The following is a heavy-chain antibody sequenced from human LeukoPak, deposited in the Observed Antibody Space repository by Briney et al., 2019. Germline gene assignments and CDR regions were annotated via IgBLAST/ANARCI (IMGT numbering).Heavy chain of an antibody. D-gene: IGHD3-3*01. CDR3: ARSEYDFWSGNPILDP. J-gene: IGHJ5*02. V-gene: IGHV1-8*01. CDR2: MNPNSGNT. CDR1: GYTFTSYD. Sequence: ASVKVSCKASGYTFTSYDINWVRQATGQGLEWMGWMNPNSGNTGYAQKFQGRVTMTRNTSISTAYMELSSLRSEDTAVYYCARSEYDFWSGNPILDPWGQGTLVTVSS.